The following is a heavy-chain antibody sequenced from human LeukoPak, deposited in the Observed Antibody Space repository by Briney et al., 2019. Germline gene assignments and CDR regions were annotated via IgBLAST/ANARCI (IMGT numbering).Heavy chain of an antibody. Sequence: TSETLSPTCTVSGGSISSSSYYWGWIRQPPGKGLEWIGSIYYSGSTYYNPSLKSRVTISVDTPKNQFSLKLSSVTAADTAVYYCARHSSGWDFDYWGQGTLVTVSS. J-gene: IGHJ4*02. CDR2: IYYSGST. D-gene: IGHD6-19*01. V-gene: IGHV4-39*01. CDR3: ARHSSGWDFDY. CDR1: GGSISSSSYY.